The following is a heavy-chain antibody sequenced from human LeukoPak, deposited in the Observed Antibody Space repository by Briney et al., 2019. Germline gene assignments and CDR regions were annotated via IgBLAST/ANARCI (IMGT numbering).Heavy chain of an antibody. CDR2: IYYSGST. CDR1: GGSISSYY. D-gene: IGHD5-18*01. Sequence: SETLSLTCTVSGGSISSYYWSWIRQPPGKGLEWIGYIYYSGSTNYNPSIKSRVTISVDTSKNQFSLKLSSVTAADTAVYYCARDGGYSYGYYYYMDVWGKGTTVTVSS. V-gene: IGHV4-59*01. CDR3: ARDGGYSYGYYYYMDV. J-gene: IGHJ6*03.